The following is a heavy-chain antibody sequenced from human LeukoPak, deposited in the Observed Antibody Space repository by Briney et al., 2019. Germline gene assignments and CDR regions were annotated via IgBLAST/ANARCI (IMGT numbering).Heavy chain of an antibody. J-gene: IGHJ4*02. D-gene: IGHD3-22*01. V-gene: IGHV4-61*05. CDR3: ALTYYYDSSGWSFDY. CDR2: IYYSGST. CDR1: GGSISSSSYY. Sequence: PSETLSLTCTVSGGSISSSSYYWGWIRQPPGKGLEWIGYIYYSGSTNYNPSLKSRVTISVDTSKNQFSLKLSSVTAADTAVYYCALTYYYDSSGWSFDYWGQGTLVTVSS.